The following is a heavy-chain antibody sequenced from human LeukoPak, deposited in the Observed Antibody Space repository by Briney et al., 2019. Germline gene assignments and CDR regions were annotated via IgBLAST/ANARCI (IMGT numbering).Heavy chain of an antibody. CDR3: ARESDFLTVNWDY. J-gene: IGHJ4*02. CDR1: GGSISSGGYY. Sequence: SETLSLTCTVSGGSISSGGYYWSWIRQHPGKGLEWIGYIYYSGSTYYNPSLKSRVTISVDTSKNQFSLKLSSVTAADTAVYYCARESDFLTVNWDYWGQETLVTVSS. V-gene: IGHV4-31*03. CDR2: IYYSGST. D-gene: IGHD3-9*01.